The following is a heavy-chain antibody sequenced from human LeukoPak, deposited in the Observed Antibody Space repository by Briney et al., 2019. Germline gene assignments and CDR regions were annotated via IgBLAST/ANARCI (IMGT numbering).Heavy chain of an antibody. CDR2: IKQDGSEK. J-gene: IGHJ4*02. CDR3: ASGRRDGYNYWFDY. V-gene: IGHV3-7*01. CDR1: GFTFSSYW. Sequence: SGGSLRLSCAASGFTFSSYWMSWVRQTPGKGLEWVANIKQDGSEKYYVDSVKGRFTISRDNAKNSLYLQMNSLRAEDTAAYYCASGRRDGYNYWFDYWGQGTLVTVSS. D-gene: IGHD5-24*01.